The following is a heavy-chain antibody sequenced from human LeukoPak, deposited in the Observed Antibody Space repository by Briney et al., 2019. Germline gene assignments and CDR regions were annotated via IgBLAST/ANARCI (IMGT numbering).Heavy chain of an antibody. D-gene: IGHD3-22*01. Sequence: SETLSLTCTVSGVSISSYHWSWIRQPAGKGLEGIGRIYTSGSTNYNPSLKSRLTMSVDTSNNQFSLKLSSVTAADTAVYYCARSTPGLLPAPFDYWGQGTLVTVSS. J-gene: IGHJ4*02. V-gene: IGHV4-4*07. CDR2: IYTSGST. CDR1: GVSISSYH. CDR3: ARSTPGLLPAPFDY.